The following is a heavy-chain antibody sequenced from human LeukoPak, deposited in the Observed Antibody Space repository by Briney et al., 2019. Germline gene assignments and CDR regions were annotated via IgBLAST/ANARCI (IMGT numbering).Heavy chain of an antibody. Sequence: PGGSLRLSCAASGFTFSSYVMSWVRQAPGKGLEWVSAISGSGGSTYYADSVKGRFTISRDNSKNTLYLQMNSLRAEDTAVYYCAKGQYQLLFSFDYWGQGTLVTVSS. J-gene: IGHJ4*02. D-gene: IGHD2-2*01. V-gene: IGHV3-23*01. CDR3: AKGQYQLLFSFDY. CDR1: GFTFSSYV. CDR2: ISGSGGST.